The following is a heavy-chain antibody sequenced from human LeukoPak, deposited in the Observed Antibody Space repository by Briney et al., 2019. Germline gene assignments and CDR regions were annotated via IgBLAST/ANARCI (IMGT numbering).Heavy chain of an antibody. CDR1: GYTFTSYG. D-gene: IGHD3-10*01. V-gene: IGHV1-18*01. Sequence: GASVKVSCKASGYTFTSYGISWVRQAPGQGLEWMGWISAYNGNTNYAQKLQDRVTMTTDTSTSTAYMELRSLRSDDTAVYYCAKERDYGSGSYYLSRNWFDPWGQGTLVTVSS. CDR3: AKERDYGSGSYYLSRNWFDP. CDR2: ISAYNGNT. J-gene: IGHJ5*02.